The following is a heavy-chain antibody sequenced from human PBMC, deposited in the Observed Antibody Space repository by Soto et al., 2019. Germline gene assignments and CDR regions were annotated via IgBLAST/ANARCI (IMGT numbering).Heavy chain of an antibody. CDR2: ISGSGGST. CDR3: AKNVWGITIFGGMDV. D-gene: IGHD3-9*01. V-gene: IGHV3-23*01. J-gene: IGHJ6*02. Sequence: GGSLRLSCAASGFTFSSYAMSWVRQAPGKGLEWVSAISGSGGSTYYADSVKGRFTISRDNSKNTLYLQMNSLRAEDTAAYYCAKNVWGITIFGGMDVWGQGTTVTVSS. CDR1: GFTFSSYA.